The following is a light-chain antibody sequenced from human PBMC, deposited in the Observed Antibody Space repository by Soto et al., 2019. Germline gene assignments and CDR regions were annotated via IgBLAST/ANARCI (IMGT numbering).Light chain of an antibody. Sequence: DRVTITCRASLSIATYLNWYQQKPGKAPKLLIYAASSLQSGVPSRFSGSGSGTDFTLTISSLQSEDFALYYCPHTLKWPPTFGQGTKVDIK. V-gene: IGKV1-39*02. CDR3: PHTLKWPPT. CDR2: AAS. J-gene: IGKJ1*01. CDR1: LSIATY.